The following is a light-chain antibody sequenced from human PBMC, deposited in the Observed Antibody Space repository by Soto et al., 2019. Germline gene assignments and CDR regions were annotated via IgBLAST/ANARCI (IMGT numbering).Light chain of an antibody. Sequence: QSALTQPASVSGSPGQSITISCTGTSRDVGTYNFVSWYQQHPGKAPKLMIYDVRDRPSGVSNRFSGSKSGNTASLIISGLQAEDEADYYCSSYTDSASYVFGSGTKVTVL. J-gene: IGLJ1*01. CDR2: DVR. CDR3: SSYTDSASYV. V-gene: IGLV2-14*03. CDR1: SRDVGTYNF.